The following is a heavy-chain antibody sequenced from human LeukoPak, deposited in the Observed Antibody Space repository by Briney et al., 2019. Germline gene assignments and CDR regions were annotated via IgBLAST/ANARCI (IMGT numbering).Heavy chain of an antibody. CDR3: AGSRGYCSGGSCYSGNYYYYGMDV. V-gene: IGHV4-34*01. D-gene: IGHD2-15*01. CDR1: GGSFSGYY. CDR2: INHSGST. Sequence: SETLSLTCAVYGGSFSGYYWSWIRQPPGKGLEWIGEINHSGSTNYNPSLKSRVTISVDTSKNQFSLKLSSVTAADTAVYYCAGSRGYCSGGSCYSGNYYYYGMDVRGKGTTVTVSS. J-gene: IGHJ6*04.